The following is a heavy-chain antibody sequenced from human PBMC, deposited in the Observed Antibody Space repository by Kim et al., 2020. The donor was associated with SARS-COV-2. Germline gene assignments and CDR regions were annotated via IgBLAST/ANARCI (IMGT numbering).Heavy chain of an antibody. CDR1: GYTFTSYA. D-gene: IGHD3-3*01. J-gene: IGHJ3*02. CDR3: ARDWTYDVNTDTFDI. Sequence: ASVKVSCKASGYTFTSYAISWVRQAPGQGLEWMGWINANEGNANYAAKVQGRLTMTTGTSTSTAYMELRSLRSDDTAVYYCARDWTYDVNTDTFDIWGQGTMVTVSS. CDR2: INANEGNA. V-gene: IGHV1-18*01.